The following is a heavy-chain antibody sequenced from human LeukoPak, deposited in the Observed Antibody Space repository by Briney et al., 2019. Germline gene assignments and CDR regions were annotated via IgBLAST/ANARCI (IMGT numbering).Heavy chain of an antibody. CDR3: ARFGISKQLTP. CDR2: IYYSGST. V-gene: IGHV4-59*08. CDR1: GGSISSYY. Sequence: SETLSLTCTVSGGSISSYYWSWIRQPPGKGLEWIGYIYYSGSTNYNPSLKSRVTISVDTSKNQFSLKLSSVTAADTAVYYCARFGISKQLTPWGQGTLVTVSS. J-gene: IGHJ5*02. D-gene: IGHD6-13*01.